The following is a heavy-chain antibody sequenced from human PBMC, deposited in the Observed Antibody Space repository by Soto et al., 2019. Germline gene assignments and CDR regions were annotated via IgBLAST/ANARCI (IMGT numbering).Heavy chain of an antibody. J-gene: IGHJ6*03. CDR1: GGTFSSYT. D-gene: IGHD2-2*03. V-gene: IGHV1-69*08. CDR3: AREGGYCSSSGYQSNLYYYYMDV. CDR2: IIPILGIA. Sequence: QVQLVQSGAEVKKPGSSVKVSCKTSGGTFSSYTISWVRQAPGQGLEWMGRIIPILGIANYAQKFQGRVTITADKSTSTGNLELSSRRSEDTAVYYCAREGGYCSSSGYQSNLYYYYMDVWGRGTTVTVSS.